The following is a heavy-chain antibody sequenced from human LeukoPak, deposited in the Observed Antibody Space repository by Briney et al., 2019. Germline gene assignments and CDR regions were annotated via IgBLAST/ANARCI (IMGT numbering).Heavy chain of an antibody. CDR1: GGSISSYY. J-gene: IGHJ3*02. CDR2: LSKSGNT. D-gene: IGHD3-9*01. V-gene: IGHV4-59*01. Sequence: SETLSLTCTVSGGSISSYYWSWIRQPPGKGLEWIGYLSKSGNTNYSPSLKSRVTIFGDTSKNQFFLKLSSVTAADTTVYYCARARYVNSFYAFDIWGQGTLVTVSS. CDR3: ARARYVNSFYAFDI.